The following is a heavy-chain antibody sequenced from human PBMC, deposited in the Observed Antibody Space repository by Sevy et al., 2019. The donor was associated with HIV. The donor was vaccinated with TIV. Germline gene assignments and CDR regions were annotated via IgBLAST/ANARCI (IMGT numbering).Heavy chain of an antibody. CDR3: ARLFSCGGDCYYLDY. CDR1: GFTFSDYD. Sequence: GGSLRLSCAVSGFTFSDYDMHWVRQAPGKGLEWVAVMSHDGNYKNHADSVKVRFTISRDNFKNTLYLQMNSLRVEDTAVYFCARLFSCGGDCYYLDYWGQGAPVTVSS. D-gene: IGHD2-21*02. V-gene: IGHV3-30*04. J-gene: IGHJ4*02. CDR2: MSHDGNYK.